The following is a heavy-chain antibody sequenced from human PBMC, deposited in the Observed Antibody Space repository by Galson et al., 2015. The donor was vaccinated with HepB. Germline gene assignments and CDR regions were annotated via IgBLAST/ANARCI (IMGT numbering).Heavy chain of an antibody. CDR2: PSWNSGSY. CDR1: GFTFDNFA. Sequence: SLRLSCAASGFTFDNFAMHWVRQVPGKGLEWVSGPSWNSGSYGYADSVKGRFTISRDNSKNSLYLQMNSLRPEDTAVYYCAKDRWDLLRMGAFDVWGQGTLVTVSS. CDR3: AKDRWDLLRMGAFDV. V-gene: IGHV3-9*01. J-gene: IGHJ3*01. D-gene: IGHD2-8*01.